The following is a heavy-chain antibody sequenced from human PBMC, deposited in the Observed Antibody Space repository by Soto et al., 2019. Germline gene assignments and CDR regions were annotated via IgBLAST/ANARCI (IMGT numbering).Heavy chain of an antibody. J-gene: IGHJ6*02. CDR2: IYYNGRT. CDR1: GGSINSGGYY. CDR3: ARLPSILNYPMDV. V-gene: IGHV4-31*03. Sequence: QVQLQESGPGLVKPSQTLSLTCTVSGGSINSGGYYWSWIGQHPGQGLEWIGYIYYNGRTYYNPSLESRSSISVDTSKNQFSLKIHSVTAADTAVYFCARLPSILNYPMDVWGPGTAVTVSS.